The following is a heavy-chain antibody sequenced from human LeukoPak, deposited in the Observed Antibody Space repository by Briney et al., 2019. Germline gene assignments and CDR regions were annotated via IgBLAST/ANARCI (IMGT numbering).Heavy chain of an antibody. CDR2: IYYSGST. CDR1: GGSISSYY. J-gene: IGHJ6*02. V-gene: IGHV4-59*01. Sequence: SETLSLTCTASGGSISSYYWSWIRQPPGKGLEWIGYIYYSGSTNYNPSLESRVTISVDTSKNQFSLKLSSVTAADTAVYYCARDNWNYGSSMDVWGQGTTVTVSS. CDR3: ARDNWNYGSSMDV. D-gene: IGHD1-7*01.